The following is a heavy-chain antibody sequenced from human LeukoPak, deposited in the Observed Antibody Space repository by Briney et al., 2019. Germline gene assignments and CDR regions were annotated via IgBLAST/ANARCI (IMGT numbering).Heavy chain of an antibody. D-gene: IGHD6-13*01. V-gene: IGHV3-30*02. CDR2: IRYDGSNK. CDR3: ASIAAAPYYYYMDV. Sequence: GGSLRLSCAASGFTFSSYGMHWVRQAPGKGLEWVAFIRYDGSNKYYADSVKGRFTISRDNSKNTLYLQMNSLRAEDTAVYYCASIAAAPYYYYMDVWGKGTTVTVSS. CDR1: GFTFSSYG. J-gene: IGHJ6*03.